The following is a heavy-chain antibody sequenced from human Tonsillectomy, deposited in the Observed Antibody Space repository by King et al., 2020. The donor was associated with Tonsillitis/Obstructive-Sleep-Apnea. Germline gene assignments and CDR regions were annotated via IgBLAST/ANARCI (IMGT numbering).Heavy chain of an antibody. D-gene: IGHD3-22*01. Sequence: VQLVESGGGLVQPGGSLRLSCAASGFTFSSYWMHWVRQAQGKGLVWVSRINSIGSSTNYADSVKGRFTISRDNAKNTLYLQMNSLRAEDTAVYYCARMEYYDSSGYFDYWGQGTLVTVSS. CDR3: ARMEYYDSSGYFDY. J-gene: IGHJ4*02. V-gene: IGHV3-74*01. CDR1: GFTFSSYW. CDR2: INSIGSST.